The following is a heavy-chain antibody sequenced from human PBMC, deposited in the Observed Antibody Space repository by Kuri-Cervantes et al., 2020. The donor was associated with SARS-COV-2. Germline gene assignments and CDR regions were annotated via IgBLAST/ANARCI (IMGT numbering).Heavy chain of an antibody. J-gene: IGHJ6*02. CDR2: IIPIFGTA. Sequence: SVKVSCKASGGTFSSYAISWVRQAPGQGLEWMGGIIPIFGTANYAQKFQGRVTITADESTSTAYMELSSLRSEDTAVYYCARQGGGSYEGVYYYYGMDVWGQGTTVTVSS. CDR3: ARQGGGSYEGVYYYYGMDV. V-gene: IGHV1-69*13. D-gene: IGHD2-15*01. CDR1: GGTFSSYA.